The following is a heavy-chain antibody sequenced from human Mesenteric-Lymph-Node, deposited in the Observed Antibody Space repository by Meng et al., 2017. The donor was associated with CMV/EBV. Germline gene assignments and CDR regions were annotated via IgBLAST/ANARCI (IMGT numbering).Heavy chain of an antibody. CDR1: GFTFTSYA. CDR3: AKDFYGDPFYFDC. CDR2: ISGSGGST. D-gene: IGHD4-17*01. V-gene: IGHV3-23*01. J-gene: IGHJ4*02. Sequence: GESLKISCAASGFTFTSYAMSWVRQAPGKGLEWVSAISGSGGSTYYADSVKGRFTISRENSKNTLYLQMNSLRAEDTAVYYCAKDFYGDPFYFDCWGQGTRVTVSS.